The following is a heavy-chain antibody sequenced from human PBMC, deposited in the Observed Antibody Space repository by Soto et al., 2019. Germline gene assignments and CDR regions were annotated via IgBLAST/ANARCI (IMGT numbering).Heavy chain of an antibody. Sequence: QVQLVQSGAEVKKPGASVKVSCKASGYTFTSYGISWVRQAPGQGLEWMGWISAYNGNTNYAQKLQGRVTMTTDTPTSTAYMELSSLRSDDTAVYYCARDPSIAVAIEPIDYWGQGTLVTVSS. V-gene: IGHV1-18*01. CDR3: ARDPSIAVAIEPIDY. D-gene: IGHD6-19*01. J-gene: IGHJ4*02. CDR2: ISAYNGNT. CDR1: GYTFTSYG.